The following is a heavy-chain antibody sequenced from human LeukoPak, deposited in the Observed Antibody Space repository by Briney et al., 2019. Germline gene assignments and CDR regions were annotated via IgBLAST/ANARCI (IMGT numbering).Heavy chain of an antibody. CDR1: GYTFTSYY. J-gene: IGHJ6*02. CDR2: INPSGGST. V-gene: IGHV1-46*01. Sequence: ASVKVSCKASGYTFTSYYMHWVRQAPGQGLEWMGIINPSGGSTSYAQKLQGRVTMTRDTSTSTVYMELSSLRSEDTAVYYCARNTPNDFWSEDYYGMDVWGQGTTVTVSS. CDR3: ARNTPNDFWSEDYYGMDV. D-gene: IGHD3-3*01.